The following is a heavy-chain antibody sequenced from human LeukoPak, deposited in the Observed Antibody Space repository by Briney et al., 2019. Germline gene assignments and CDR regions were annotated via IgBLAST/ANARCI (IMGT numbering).Heavy chain of an antibody. CDR1: GFTFSTHV. CDR2: INDDGGYT. V-gene: IGHV3-23*01. J-gene: IGHJ4*02. Sequence: GGSLRLSCAASGFTFSTHVMRWVRQAPGKGLEWVSSINDDGGYTYYADSVKGRFTVSRDNSKNTLYLQMNSLRVEDTAIYFCVKRGPQGGGDDYWGQGTLVTVSS. D-gene: IGHD3-16*01. CDR3: VKRGPQGGGDDY.